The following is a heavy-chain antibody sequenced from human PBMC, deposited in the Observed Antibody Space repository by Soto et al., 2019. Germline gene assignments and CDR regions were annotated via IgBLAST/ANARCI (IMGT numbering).Heavy chain of an antibody. D-gene: IGHD2-15*01. Sequence: QLQLQEYGSGLVKPSQTLSLTCAVSGGSIRSGGYSWRWIRQPPGKGLEWIGYIYHSVSTYYNPSLKSRVTISVDRSKNQFSLKLSSVTAADTAVYYCARGQVVAAQHWGQGTLVTVST. J-gene: IGHJ4*02. CDR1: GGSIRSGGYS. CDR3: ARGQVVAAQH. CDR2: IYHSVST. V-gene: IGHV4-30-2*01.